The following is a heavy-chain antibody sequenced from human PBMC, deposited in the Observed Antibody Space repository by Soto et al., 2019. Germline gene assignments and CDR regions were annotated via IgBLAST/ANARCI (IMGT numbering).Heavy chain of an antibody. Sequence: QVQLQESGPGLVKPSETLSLTCTVSGWSISSYYWSWIRQPPGKGLEWIGYIYYRANPNYNPSLKSRVPISQATSKNQLSRELSSVPAADTAVYYCARHYGDGYDYLDYWGQGTLVTVSS. CDR2: IYYRANP. CDR1: GWSISSYY. D-gene: IGHD5-12*01. CDR3: ARHYGDGYDYLDY. J-gene: IGHJ4*02. V-gene: IGHV4-59*08.